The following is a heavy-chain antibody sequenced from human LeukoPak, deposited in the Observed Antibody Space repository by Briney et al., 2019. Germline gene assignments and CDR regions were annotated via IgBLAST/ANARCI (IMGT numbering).Heavy chain of an antibody. CDR1: GGSFSGYY. CDR3: AGSIAVAVLFDY. D-gene: IGHD6-19*01. V-gene: IGHV4-34*01. CDR2: INHSGGT. J-gene: IGHJ4*02. Sequence: SETLSLTCAVYGGSFSGYYWSWIRQPPGKGLEWIGEINHSGGTNYNPSLKSRVTILVDTSKNQFSLKLSSVTAADTAVYYCAGSIAVAVLFDYWGQGTLVTVSS.